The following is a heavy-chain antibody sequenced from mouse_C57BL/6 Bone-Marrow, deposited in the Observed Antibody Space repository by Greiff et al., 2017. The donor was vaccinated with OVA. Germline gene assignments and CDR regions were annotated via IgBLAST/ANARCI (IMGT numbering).Heavy chain of an antibody. CDR3: ARSLRRGKSGYYAMDY. Sequence: VQLQQSGAELVKPGASVKLSCKASGYTFTSYWMHWVKQRPGRGLEWIGRIDPNSGGTKYNEKFKSKATLTVDKPSSTAYMQLSSLTSEDSAVYDCARSLRRGKSGYYAMDYWGQGTSVTVSS. D-gene: IGHD2-12*01. CDR1: GYTFTSYW. V-gene: IGHV1-72*01. CDR2: IDPNSGGT. J-gene: IGHJ4*01.